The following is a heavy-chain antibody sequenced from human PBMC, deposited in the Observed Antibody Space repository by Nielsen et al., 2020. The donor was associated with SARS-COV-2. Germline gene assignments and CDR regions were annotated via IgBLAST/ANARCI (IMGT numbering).Heavy chain of an antibody. V-gene: IGHV4-30-2*01. CDR3: ARGSIVVVPAAMPAWFDP. D-gene: IGHD2-2*01. CDR2: IYHSGST. J-gene: IGHJ5*02. Sequence: WIRQPPGKGLAWIGYIYHSGSTYYNPSLKSRVTISVDRTKNQFSLKLSSVTAADTAVYYCARGSIVVVPAAMPAWFDPWGQGTLVTVSS.